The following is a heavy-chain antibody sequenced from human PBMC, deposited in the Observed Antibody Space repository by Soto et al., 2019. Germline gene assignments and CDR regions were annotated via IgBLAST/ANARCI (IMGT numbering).Heavy chain of an antibody. Sequence: QVHLEESGGGLVKPGGSLRLSCTASGFIFSDYYMSWIRQSPGKGLEWVSDISNSGRITHHADSVEGRFTISRDNAKDSLYLQLNRLRPEDSAIDYCARDHGGGGLTLEYWGQGTLVTVSS. D-gene: IGHD3-16*01. CDR3: ARDHGGGGLTLEY. CDR1: GFIFSDYY. CDR2: ISNSGRIT. V-gene: IGHV3-11*01. J-gene: IGHJ4*02.